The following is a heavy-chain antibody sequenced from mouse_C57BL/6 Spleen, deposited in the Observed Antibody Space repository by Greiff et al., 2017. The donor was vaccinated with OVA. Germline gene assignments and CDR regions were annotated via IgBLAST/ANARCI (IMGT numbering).Heavy chain of an antibody. V-gene: IGHV2-9-1*01. CDR3: ARGAMDY. CDR2: IWTGGGT. J-gene: IGHJ4*01. Sequence: VKLQESGPGLVAPSQSLSITCTVSGFSLTSYAISWVRQPPGKGLEWLGVIWTGGGTNYNSALKFRLSISKDNAKSQVFVKMNRMQTDDAARYYCARGAMDYWGQGTSVTVSA. CDR1: GFSLTSYA.